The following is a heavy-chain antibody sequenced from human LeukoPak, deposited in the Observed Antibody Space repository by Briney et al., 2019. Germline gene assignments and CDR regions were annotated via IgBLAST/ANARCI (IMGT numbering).Heavy chain of an antibody. J-gene: IGHJ4*02. Sequence: GGSLRLSCAASEFSVGSNYMTWVRQAPGKGLEWVPLIYSGGSTYYADSVKGRFTISRDNSKNTLYLQMNSLTAEDTAVYYCAKPLYDSGSYSLFDYWGQGTLVTVSS. CDR3: AKPLYDSGSYSLFDY. D-gene: IGHD3-10*01. CDR1: EFSVGSNY. V-gene: IGHV3-66*04. CDR2: IYSGGST.